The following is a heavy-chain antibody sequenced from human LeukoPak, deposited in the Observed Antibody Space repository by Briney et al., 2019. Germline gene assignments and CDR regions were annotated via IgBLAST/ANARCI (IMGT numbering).Heavy chain of an antibody. CDR1: GFTFSTYS. CDR3: AREVYTDWYFDL. J-gene: IGHJ2*01. D-gene: IGHD2-2*02. Sequence: GGSLRLSCAASGFTFSTYSMHWVRQAPGKGLEWISYISSSSSTIYYADSVKGRFTISRDNAKNSLYLQMNSLRAEDTAVYYCAREVYTDWYFDLWGRGTLVTVSS. V-gene: IGHV3-48*01. CDR2: ISSSSSTI.